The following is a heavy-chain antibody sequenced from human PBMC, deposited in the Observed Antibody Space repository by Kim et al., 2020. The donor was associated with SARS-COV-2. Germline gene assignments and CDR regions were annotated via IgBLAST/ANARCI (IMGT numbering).Heavy chain of an antibody. CDR2: MNPNSGNT. CDR1: GYTFTSYD. D-gene: IGHD5-18*01. CDR3: ARGLLRYSYGSVVSRY. Sequence: ASVKVSCKASGYTFTSYDINWVRQATGQGLEWMGWMNPNSGNTGYAQKFQGRVTMTRNTSISTAYMELSSLRSEDTAVYYCARGLLRYSYGSVVSRYWGQGTLVTVSS. J-gene: IGHJ4*02. V-gene: IGHV1-8*01.